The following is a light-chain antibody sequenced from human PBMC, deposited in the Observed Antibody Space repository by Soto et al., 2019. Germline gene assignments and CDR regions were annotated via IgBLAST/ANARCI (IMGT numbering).Light chain of an antibody. J-gene: IGKJ4*01. CDR3: QQYGSSRAT. CDR1: QSVSSNY. CDR2: DAS. Sequence: EIVLTQSPGTLSLSPGERATLSCRASQSVSSNYLAWYQQKPGQAPRLLIYDASSRATGIPDRFSGSGSGTDFTLTISRLEPEDVAVYYCQQYGSSRATFGGGTKVEIK. V-gene: IGKV3-20*01.